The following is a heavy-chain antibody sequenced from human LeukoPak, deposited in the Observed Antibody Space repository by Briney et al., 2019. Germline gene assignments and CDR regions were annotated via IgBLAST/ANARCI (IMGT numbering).Heavy chain of an antibody. CDR2: IYPGDSDT. CDR3: ARHAPRDYYYYGMDV. CDR1: GYSFTSYW. J-gene: IGHJ6*02. Sequence: GESLKISCKGSGYSFTSYWIGWVRQMPGKGLEWMGIIYPGDSDTRYSPSFQGQVTISADKSISTAYLQWSSLKASDTAVYYCARHAPRDYYYYGMDVWGQGTTVTVSS. V-gene: IGHV5-51*01.